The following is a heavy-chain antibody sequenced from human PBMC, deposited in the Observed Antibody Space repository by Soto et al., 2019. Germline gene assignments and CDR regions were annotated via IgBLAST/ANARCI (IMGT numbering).Heavy chain of an antibody. V-gene: IGHV4-59*01. CDR3: ARAAAEKKGFDY. J-gene: IGHJ4*02. CDR2: IYYSGST. D-gene: IGHD6-13*01. Sequence: PSGTLSLTCTVSGGSISSYYWSWIRQPPGKGLEWIGYIYYSGSTNHNPSLKSRVTISVDTSKNQFSLKLSSVTAADTAVYYCARAAAEKKGFDYWGQGTLVTVSS. CDR1: GGSISSYY.